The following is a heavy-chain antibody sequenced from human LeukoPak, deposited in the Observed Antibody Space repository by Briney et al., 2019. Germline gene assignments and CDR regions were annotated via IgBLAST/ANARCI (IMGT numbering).Heavy chain of an antibody. D-gene: IGHD2-15*01. CDR1: GYSISSGYY. J-gene: IGHJ5*02. Sequence: SETLSLTCTVSGYSISSGYYWGWIRQPPGKGLEWIGNIYHSGSTYYNPSLKSRVTISVDTSKNQFSLKLSSVTAADTAVYYCARDLVQYCSGGSCYSGAWFDPWGQGTLVTVSS. V-gene: IGHV4-38-2*02. CDR2: IYHSGST. CDR3: ARDLVQYCSGGSCYSGAWFDP.